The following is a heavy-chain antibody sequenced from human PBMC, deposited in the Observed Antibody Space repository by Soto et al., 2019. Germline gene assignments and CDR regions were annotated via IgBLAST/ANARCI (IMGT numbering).Heavy chain of an antibody. J-gene: IGHJ3*01. CDR1: GFSLSTNGVG. CDR2: IYWDDDK. Sequence: QITLKESGPTLVKPTQTLTLTCTFSGFSLSTNGVGVSWIRQPPGKALEWLAIIYWDDDKRYSPSLRSRLSXTXXXSXYPVVLTMTNTDPVDTATYFCAHSEVFSRYGSDNYHVGAFDFWGQGTVVTVSS. D-gene: IGHD3-10*01. V-gene: IGHV2-5*02. CDR3: AHSEVFSRYGSDNYHVGAFDF.